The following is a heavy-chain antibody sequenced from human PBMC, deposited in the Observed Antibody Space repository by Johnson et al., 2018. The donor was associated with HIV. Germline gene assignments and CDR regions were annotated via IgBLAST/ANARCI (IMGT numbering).Heavy chain of an antibody. CDR2: ISWNSGSI. J-gene: IGHJ3*02. V-gene: IGHV3-9*01. CDR1: GFTFDDYA. CDR3: AKDLRIAVAGVAFDI. D-gene: IGHD6-19*01. Sequence: VQLVESGGGLVQPGRSLRLSCAASGFTFDDYAMHWVRQAPGKGLEWVSGISWNSGSIGYADSVKGRFTISRYNAKNSLYLQMNSLRAEDTALYYCAKDLRIAVAGVAFDIWGQGTMVTVSS.